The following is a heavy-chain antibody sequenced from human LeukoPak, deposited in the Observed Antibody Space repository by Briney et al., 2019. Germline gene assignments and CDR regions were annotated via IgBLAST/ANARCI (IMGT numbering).Heavy chain of an antibody. Sequence: SETLSLTCTVSGGSISSGDYYWSWIRQPPGKGLEWIGYIYYNGSTYYNPSLKSRVTISVDTYKNQFSLKLSSVTAADTAVYYCARESLTTGAFDIWGQGTMVTVSS. CDR1: GGSISSGDYY. J-gene: IGHJ3*02. V-gene: IGHV4-30-4*02. D-gene: IGHD1/OR15-1a*01. CDR2: IYYNGST. CDR3: ARESLTTGAFDI.